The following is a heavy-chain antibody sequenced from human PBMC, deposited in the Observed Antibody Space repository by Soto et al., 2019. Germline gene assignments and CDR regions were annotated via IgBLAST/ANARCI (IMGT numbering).Heavy chain of an antibody. CDR2: IYSGGST. CDR3: ARAGLRYFDWLLGPGAIDI. V-gene: IGHV3-66*01. D-gene: IGHD3-9*01. CDR1: GFTVSSNY. Sequence: PGGSLRLSCAASGFTVSSNYMSWVRQAPGKGLEWVSVIYSGGSTYYADSVKGRFTISRDNSKNTLYLQMNSLRAEDTAVYYCARAGLRYFDWLLGPGAIDIWGQGTMVTVSS. J-gene: IGHJ3*02.